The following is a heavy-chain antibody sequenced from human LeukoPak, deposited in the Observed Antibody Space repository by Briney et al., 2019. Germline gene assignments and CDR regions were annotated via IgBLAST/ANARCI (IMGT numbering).Heavy chain of an antibody. V-gene: IGHV4-34*01. D-gene: IGHD1-14*01. J-gene: IGHJ5*02. CDR1: CGSFSVYY. Sequence: PSETLSLTCAVCCGSFSVYYWSSVRQPPGKGLEWIGETNHSGRTNYNPSLKSRVTISLDMSKNQFSLNLNPVTAADTAVYFCARRAQSTGNWFDPWGQGTLVTVSS. CDR2: TNHSGRT. CDR3: ARRAQSTGNWFDP.